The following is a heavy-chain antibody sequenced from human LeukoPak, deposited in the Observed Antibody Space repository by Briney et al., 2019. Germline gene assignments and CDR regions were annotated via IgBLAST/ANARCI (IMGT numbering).Heavy chain of an antibody. CDR3: ARERRLYCSSTSCYEDFDY. V-gene: IGHV3-74*01. J-gene: IGHJ4*02. Sequence: GGSLRLSCAASGFTFSTYWMHWVRQAPGKGLVWVSRINSDGSNTRNADSVTGRFTISRDNAKNTLYLQMNSLRAEDTAVYYGARERRLYCSSTSCYEDFDYWGQGTLVTVSS. CDR1: GFTFSTYW. D-gene: IGHD2-2*01. CDR2: INSDGSNT.